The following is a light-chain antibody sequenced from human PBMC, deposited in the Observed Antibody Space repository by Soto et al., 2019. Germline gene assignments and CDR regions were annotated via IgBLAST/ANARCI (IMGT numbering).Light chain of an antibody. CDR2: GAY. Sequence: VMTQSPATLSVSPGERATLSCRASQSVSTNLAWYQQRPGQAPRLIIPGAYTRATGIPARFSGSGSGTEFTLTISSLQSEDFAIYYCQQFNKWPRTFGQGTRVEIK. J-gene: IGKJ1*01. CDR1: QSVSTN. CDR3: QQFNKWPRT. V-gene: IGKV3-15*01.